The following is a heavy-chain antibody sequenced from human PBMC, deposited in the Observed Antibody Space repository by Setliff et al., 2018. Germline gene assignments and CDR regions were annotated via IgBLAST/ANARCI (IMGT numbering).Heavy chain of an antibody. V-gene: IGHV4-59*08. CDR3: TRQRGLRGYYGSNSVYYFDY. D-gene: IGHD3-10*01. J-gene: IGHJ4*02. CDR2: IQTSGTT. CDR1: GGSISRYH. Sequence: SETLSLTCTVSGGSISRYHWSWIRQPPGKGLEWIGYIQTSGTTNYNPSLKSRVTISVDTSKNQFSLRLKSVTAADTAVYYCTRQRGLRGYYGSNSVYYFDYWGQGILVTVS.